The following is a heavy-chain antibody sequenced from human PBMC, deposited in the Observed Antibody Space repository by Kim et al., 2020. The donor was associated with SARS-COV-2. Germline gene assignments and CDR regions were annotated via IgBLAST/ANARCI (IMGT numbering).Heavy chain of an antibody. CDR2: IIPIFGTA. J-gene: IGHJ5*02. CDR3: ARRIYYDYRFDP. D-gene: IGHD3-22*01. Sequence: SVKVSCKASGGTFSSYAISWVRQAPGQGLEWMGGIIPIFGTANYAQKFQGRVTITADESTSTAYMELSSLRSEDTAVYYCARRIYYDYRFDPWGQGTLVTVSS. CDR1: GGTFSSYA. V-gene: IGHV1-69*13.